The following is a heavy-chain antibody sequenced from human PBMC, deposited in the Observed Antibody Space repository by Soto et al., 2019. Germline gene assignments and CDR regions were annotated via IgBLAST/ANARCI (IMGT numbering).Heavy chain of an antibody. Sequence: QVQLVQSGAEVKNPGASVKVSCRASNYLFGAFGISWVRQAPGQGLEWMGWIMPYNGNTHYAEKFQDRVTMTADKSTTTAYMEVRRLTSDDTAVYFCARISARRNDFDVWGQGTVVTVSS. J-gene: IGHJ3*01. CDR2: IMPYNGNT. CDR3: ARISARRNDFDV. V-gene: IGHV1-18*01. CDR1: NYLFGAFG.